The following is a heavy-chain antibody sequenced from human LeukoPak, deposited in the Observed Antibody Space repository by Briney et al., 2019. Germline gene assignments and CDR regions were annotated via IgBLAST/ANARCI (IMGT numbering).Heavy chain of an antibody. Sequence: PSETLSLTCAVYGGSFSGYYWSWIGQPPGKGLEWIGEINHSGSTNYNPSLKSRVTISVDTSKNQFSLKLSSVTAADTAVYYCARRAWGQYSSSWYYWGQGTLVTVSS. V-gene: IGHV4-34*01. J-gene: IGHJ4*02. CDR2: INHSGST. CDR1: GGSFSGYY. D-gene: IGHD6-13*01. CDR3: ARRAWGQYSSSWYY.